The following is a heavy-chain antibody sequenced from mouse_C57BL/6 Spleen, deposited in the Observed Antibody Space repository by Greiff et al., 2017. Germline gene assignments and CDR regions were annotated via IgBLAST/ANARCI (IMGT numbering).Heavy chain of an antibody. CDR1: GFTFSDYG. CDR2: ISSGSSTI. D-gene: IGHD1-1*01. CDR3: ARRDYGSSYYYYAMDY. V-gene: IGHV5-17*01. J-gene: IGHJ4*01. Sequence: EVHLVESGGGLVKPGGSLKLSCAASGFTFSDYGMHWVRQAPEKGLEWVAYISSGSSTIYYADTVKGRFTISRDNAKNTLFLHMTSLRSEDTAMYYCARRDYGSSYYYYAMDYWGQGTSVTVSS.